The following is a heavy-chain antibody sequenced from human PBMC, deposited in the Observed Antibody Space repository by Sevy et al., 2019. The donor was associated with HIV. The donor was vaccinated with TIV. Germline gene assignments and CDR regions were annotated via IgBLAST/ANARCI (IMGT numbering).Heavy chain of an antibody. CDR1: GGTFSSYA. CDR2: IIPIFGTA. D-gene: IGHD3-10*02. Sequence: ASVKVSCKASGGTFSSYAISWVRQAPGQGLEWMGGIIPIFGTANYGQKFQGRVTITADESTSTAYMELSSLRSEDTAVYYCATDVLFGELLSWWFDPWGQGTLVTVSS. J-gene: IGHJ5*02. CDR3: ATDVLFGELLSWWFDP. V-gene: IGHV1-69*13.